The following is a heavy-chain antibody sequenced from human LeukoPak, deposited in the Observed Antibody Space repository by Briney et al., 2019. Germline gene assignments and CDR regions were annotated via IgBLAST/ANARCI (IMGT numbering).Heavy chain of an antibody. CDR1: NDSFSGYY. J-gene: IGHJ5*02. Sequence: PSETLSLTCAVYNDSFSGYYWNWIRQPPGKGLEWIGEINYSGSTNYNPSLKSRVTMSVDKSKKHLSLKLTSVTAADTAVYYCAREGRGGHNFDPWGQGTLVIVSS. CDR2: INYSGST. V-gene: IGHV4-34*01. D-gene: IGHD2-15*01. CDR3: AREGRGGHNFDP.